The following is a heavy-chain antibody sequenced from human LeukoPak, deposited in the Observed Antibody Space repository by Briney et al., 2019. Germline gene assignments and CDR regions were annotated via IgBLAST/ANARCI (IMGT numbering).Heavy chain of an antibody. Sequence: ASVRVSCKASGYTFTSYDFSWVRQAPGQGLEWMGGIIPIFGTANYAQKFQGRVTITADESTSTAYMELSSLRSEDTAVYYCARDREGPLGETEYFQHWGQGTLVTVSS. J-gene: IGHJ1*01. V-gene: IGHV1-69*13. CDR3: ARDREGPLGETEYFQH. D-gene: IGHD3-10*01. CDR1: GYTFTSYD. CDR2: IIPIFGTA.